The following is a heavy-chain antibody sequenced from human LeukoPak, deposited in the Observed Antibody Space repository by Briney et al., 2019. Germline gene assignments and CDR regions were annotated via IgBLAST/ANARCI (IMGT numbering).Heavy chain of an antibody. CDR1: GFIFNNYG. J-gene: IGHJ4*02. CDR3: AKEIWPTVTTPGRTYFEY. Sequence: GGTLKLSCAASGFIFNNYGMNWVRQAPGKGLEWVSGISGRSSSTYYADSVKGRFTISRDNSKNTLYLQMNSLRAEDTAVYYCAKEIWPTVTTPGRTYFEYWGQGALVTVSS. V-gene: IGHV3-23*01. D-gene: IGHD4-17*01. CDR2: ISGRSSST.